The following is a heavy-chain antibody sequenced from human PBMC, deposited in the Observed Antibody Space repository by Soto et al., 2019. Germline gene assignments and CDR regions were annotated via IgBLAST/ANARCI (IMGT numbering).Heavy chain of an antibody. V-gene: IGHV5-51*01. D-gene: IGHD5-12*01. CDR2: IYPGDSDT. J-gene: IGHJ4*02. Sequence: LGESLKISCKGSGYSFTSYWIGWVRQMPGKGLEWMGIIYPGDSDTRYSPSFQGQVTISADKSISTAYLQWSSLKASDTAMYYCARSFRDGYNHPGPIDYWGQGTLVTVSS. CDR1: GYSFTSYW. CDR3: ARSFRDGYNHPGPIDY.